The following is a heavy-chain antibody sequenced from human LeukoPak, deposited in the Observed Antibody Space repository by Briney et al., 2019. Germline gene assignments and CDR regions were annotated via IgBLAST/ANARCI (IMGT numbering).Heavy chain of an antibody. V-gene: IGHV1-69*13. J-gene: IGHJ3*02. CDR1: GGTFSSYA. D-gene: IGHD6-19*01. Sequence: GASVKVSCKASGGTFSSYAISWVRQAPGQGLEWMGGIIPIFGTANYAQKFQGRVTITADESTRKAYMELSSLRSEDTAVYYCARLGDHSSGWYDGVSATKNVRAFDIWGQGTMVTVSS. CDR3: ARLGDHSSGWYDGVSATKNVRAFDI. CDR2: IIPIFGTA.